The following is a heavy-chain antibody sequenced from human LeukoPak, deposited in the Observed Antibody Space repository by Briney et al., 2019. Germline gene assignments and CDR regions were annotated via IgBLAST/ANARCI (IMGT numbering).Heavy chain of an antibody. V-gene: IGHV1-2*02. Sequence: ASVKVPCKASGYTFTSYYIHWVRQAPGQGLEWMGWINPNSGGTNYAEKFQGRVTMTRDTSISTAYMELSRLRYDDTALYYCARGQSLNDYWGQGTLVTVSS. J-gene: IGHJ4*02. CDR3: ARGQSLNDY. CDR2: INPNSGGT. CDR1: GYTFTSYY.